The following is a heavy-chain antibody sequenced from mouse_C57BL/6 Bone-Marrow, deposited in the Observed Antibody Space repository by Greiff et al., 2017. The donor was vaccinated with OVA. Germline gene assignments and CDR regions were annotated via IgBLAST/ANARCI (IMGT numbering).Heavy chain of an antibody. CDR1: GYTFTSYT. J-gene: IGHJ2*01. CDR2: IDPTNDYT. CDR3: TRGYYFDY. Sequence: VQVVESGAELARPGASVKMSCKASGYTFTSYTIHWVKQRPGQGLEWIGYIDPTNDYTNYNQKFKGKATLTADKTSSTAYMQLSSLTSEDSAVYYCTRGYYFDYWGRGTTLTVTS. V-gene: IGHV1-4*01.